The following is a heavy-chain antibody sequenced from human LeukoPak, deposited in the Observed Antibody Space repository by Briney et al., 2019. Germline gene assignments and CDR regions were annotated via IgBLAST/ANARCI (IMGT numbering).Heavy chain of an antibody. Sequence: HGESLKISCKGSGNSFTNYWIGWVRQMPGEGLEWMGIIYPGDPDTRYSPSFQGQVTISADKSITTAYLQWSSLKASDTAMYYCARGRSREPDIAAAGLDYWGQGTLVTVSS. CDR3: ARGRSREPDIAAAGLDY. CDR2: IYPGDPDT. D-gene: IGHD6-13*01. V-gene: IGHV5-51*01. CDR1: GNSFTNYW. J-gene: IGHJ4*02.